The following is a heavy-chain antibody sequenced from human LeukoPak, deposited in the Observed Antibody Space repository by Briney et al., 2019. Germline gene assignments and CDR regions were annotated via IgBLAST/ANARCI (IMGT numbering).Heavy chain of an antibody. CDR1: GFTVTNYA. V-gene: IGHV3-64D*06. CDR3: VRDSSGMDV. CDR2: LYSRGTST. Sequence: GGSLRLSCSASGFTVTNYAVHWVRQAPGKGLDYVSVLYSRGTSTYYADSVKGRFTASRDSSKNTLFLQMSSLRVEDTAIYYCVRDSSGMDVWGRGTAVTVSS. J-gene: IGHJ6*02.